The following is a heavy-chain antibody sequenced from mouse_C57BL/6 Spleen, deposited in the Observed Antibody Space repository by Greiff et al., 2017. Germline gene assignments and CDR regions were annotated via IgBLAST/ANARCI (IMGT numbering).Heavy chain of an antibody. Sequence: VQLQQPGAELVKPGASVKLSCKASGYTFTSYWMQWVKQRPGQGLEWIGEIDPSDSYTNYNQKFKGKATLTVDTSSSTAYMQHSSLTSEDSAVYYCASTPRQCFDYWGQGTTLTVSS. J-gene: IGHJ2*01. CDR1: GYTFTSYW. CDR3: ASTPRQCFDY. D-gene: IGHD3-2*01. CDR2: IDPSDSYT. V-gene: IGHV1-50*01.